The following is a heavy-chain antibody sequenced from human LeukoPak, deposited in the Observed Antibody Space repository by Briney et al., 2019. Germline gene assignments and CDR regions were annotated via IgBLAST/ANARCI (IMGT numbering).Heavy chain of an antibody. CDR3: RLLGDEYFQH. Sequence: GGSLRLSCASYGFTFSSYSMNWVRQAPGKGLEWVSSISSSSSYIYYEDSVKGRFTISRDNAKNSLYLQMNSLRAEDTAVYYCRLLGDEYFQHWGQGPLVTVSS. V-gene: IGHV3-21*01. J-gene: IGHJ1*01. CDR1: GFTFSSYS. CDR2: ISSSSSYI.